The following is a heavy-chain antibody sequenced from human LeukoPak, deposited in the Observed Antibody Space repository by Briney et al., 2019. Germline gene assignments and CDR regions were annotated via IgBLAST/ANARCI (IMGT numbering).Heavy chain of an antibody. V-gene: IGHV4-4*07. CDR1: GGSISSYY. CDR2: IYTSGST. CDR3: ARARRYCSGGSCYFHFDY. D-gene: IGHD2-15*01. Sequence: SETLSLTCTVSGGSISSYYWSWIRQPARKGLEWIGRIYTSGSTNYNPSLKSRVTMSVDTSKNQFSLKLSSVTAADTAVYYCARARRYCSGGSCYFHFDYWGQGTLVTVSS. J-gene: IGHJ4*02.